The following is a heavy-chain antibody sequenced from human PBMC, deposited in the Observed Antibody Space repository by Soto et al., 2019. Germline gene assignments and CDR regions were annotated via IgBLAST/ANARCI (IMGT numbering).Heavy chain of an antibody. V-gene: IGHV4-34*01. CDR2: INHNGST. CDR3: ARDKYCSGGSCRKNWLDP. D-gene: IGHD2-15*01. CDR1: GVNISEHC. Sequence: SATLSFTSASYGVNISEHCVRWIRPPHGKGLEWIGEINHNGSTNYNPSLKSRATISLDTSKNQFSLKLTSVTAADTAVYYCARDKYCSGGSCRKNWLDPWGQGTRVSVSA. J-gene: IGHJ5*02.